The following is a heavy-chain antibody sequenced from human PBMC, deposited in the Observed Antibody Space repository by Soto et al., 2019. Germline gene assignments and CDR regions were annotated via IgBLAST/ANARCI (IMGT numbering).Heavy chain of an antibody. V-gene: IGHV3-23*01. Sequence: EVQLLESGGGLVQPGGSLRLSCAASGFTFNKNAISWVRQAPGKGLEWVSAIGAYGDDTYYADSVKGRFTISRDNSKNTLYLQMNSLRAEDTAIYYCAKDLDLVGYFEHWGQGTLVTVSS. J-gene: IGHJ1*01. CDR2: IGAYGDDT. CDR3: AKDLDLVGYFEH. CDR1: GFTFNKNA. D-gene: IGHD2-2*01.